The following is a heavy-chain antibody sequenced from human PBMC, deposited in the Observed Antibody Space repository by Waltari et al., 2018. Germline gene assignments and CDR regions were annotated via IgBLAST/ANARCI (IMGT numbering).Heavy chain of an antibody. CDR2: INNNGGGT. CDR3: ATDFRKSSYS. CDR1: GPPFDSYT. V-gene: IGHV3-64*07. J-gene: IGHJ4*02. D-gene: IGHD2-21*01. Sequence: QLLQSGGGLVPPGGSLRLPCSASGPPFDSYTMHWVRQSPGKGLQYVSTINNNGGGTHYADSVKGRFSVSRDNSRNKVFLQMGGLRLEDTAVYYCATDFRKSSYSWGQGTLVIVSS.